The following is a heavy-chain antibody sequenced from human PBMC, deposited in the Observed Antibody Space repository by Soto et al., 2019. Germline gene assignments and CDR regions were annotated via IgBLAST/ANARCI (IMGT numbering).Heavy chain of an antibody. CDR3: ARDLTYDFWSGYPAHGWFDP. J-gene: IGHJ5*02. CDR1: GFTFSSYS. D-gene: IGHD3-3*01. CDR2: ISSSSTI. Sequence: GGSLRLSCAASGFTFSSYSMNWVRQAPGKGLEWVSYISSSSTIYYADSVKGRFTISRDNAKNSLYLQMNSLRDEDTAVYYCARDLTYDFWSGYPAHGWFDPWGQGTLVTVSS. V-gene: IGHV3-48*02.